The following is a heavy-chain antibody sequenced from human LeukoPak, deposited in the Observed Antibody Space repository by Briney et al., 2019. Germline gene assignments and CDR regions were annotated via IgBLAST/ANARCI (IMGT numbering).Heavy chain of an antibody. CDR3: ARDRAAAGYFDY. V-gene: IGHV4-34*01. D-gene: IGHD6-13*01. Sequence: ASETLSLTCAVYGGSFSGYYWSWIRQPPGKGLEWIGEINHSGSTNYNPSLKSRVTISVDTSKNQFSLKLSSVTAADTAVYYCARDRAAAGYFDYWGQGTLVIVSS. CDR2: INHSGST. J-gene: IGHJ4*02. CDR1: GGSFSGYY.